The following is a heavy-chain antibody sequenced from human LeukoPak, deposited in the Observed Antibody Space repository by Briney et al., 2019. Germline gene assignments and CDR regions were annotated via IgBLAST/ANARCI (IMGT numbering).Heavy chain of an antibody. J-gene: IGHJ5*02. V-gene: IGHV4-31*03. CDR1: GVSINSGGYY. CDR2: TYYSGRT. CDR3: ARGSQTFDP. Sequence: SETLSLTCTVSGVSINSGGYYWSWIRQHPGKGLEWIGYTYYSGRTYYNPSLKSRVTISVDTSKNQLSLKLSSVTAADTAVYYCARGSQTFDPWGQGTLVTVSS.